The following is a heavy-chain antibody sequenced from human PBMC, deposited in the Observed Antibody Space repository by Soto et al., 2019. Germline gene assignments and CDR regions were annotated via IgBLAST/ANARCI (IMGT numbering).Heavy chain of an antibody. D-gene: IGHD3-9*01. V-gene: IGHV1-18*01. Sequence: ASVKVSCKASGYTFTSYGISWVRQAPGQGLEWMGWISAYNGNTNYAQKLQGRVTMTTDTSTSTAYMELRSLRSDDTAVYYCARAHLPVPLYYDILTGLYYFDYWGQGTLVTVSS. J-gene: IGHJ4*02. CDR2: ISAYNGNT. CDR1: GYTFTSYG. CDR3: ARAHLPVPLYYDILTGLYYFDY.